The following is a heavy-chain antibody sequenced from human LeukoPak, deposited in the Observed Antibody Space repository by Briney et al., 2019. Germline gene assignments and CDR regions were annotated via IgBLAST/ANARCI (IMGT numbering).Heavy chain of an antibody. D-gene: IGHD3-10*01. CDR3: ARARGPRYYYGSGSIRYVDY. J-gene: IGHJ4*02. CDR2: IYYSGST. Sequence: PSQTLSLTCTVSGGSISSGDYYWSWIRQPPGKGLEWIGYIYYSGSTYYNPSLKSRVTISVDTSKNQFSLKLSSVTAAGTAVYYCARARGPRYYYGSGSIRYVDYWGQGTLVTVSS. V-gene: IGHV4-30-4*01. CDR1: GGSISSGDYY.